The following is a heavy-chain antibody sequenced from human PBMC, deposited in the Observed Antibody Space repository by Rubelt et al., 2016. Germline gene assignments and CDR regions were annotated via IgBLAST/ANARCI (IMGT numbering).Heavy chain of an antibody. CDR2: ISGSGGST. CDR3: ARNYYDFWSGYYLDY. V-gene: IGHV3-23*01. J-gene: IGHJ4*02. Sequence: GSGGGLVQPGGSLRLSCAASGFTFSSYAMSWVRQAPGKGLEWVSAISGSGGSTYYADSVKGRFTISRDNAKNSLYLQMNSLRAEDTAVYYCARNYYDFWSGYYLDYWGQGNLVTVSS. CDR1: GFTFSSYA. D-gene: IGHD3-3*01.